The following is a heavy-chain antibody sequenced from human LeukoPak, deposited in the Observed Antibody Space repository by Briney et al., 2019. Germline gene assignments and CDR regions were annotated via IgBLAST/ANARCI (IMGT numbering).Heavy chain of an antibody. J-gene: IGHJ4*02. CDR2: IHPGDSDT. V-gene: IGHV5-51*01. CDR1: GYIFPNYW. D-gene: IGHD6-6*01. Sequence: GESLRISCEASGYIFPNYWIGWVRQVPGKGLDWMGLIHPGDSDTRYSPSFQGQVTISVDKSITTAYLQWSSLQASDTAMYYCARPAYTTSSYAYWGQGTLVTVSS. CDR3: ARPAYTTSSYAY.